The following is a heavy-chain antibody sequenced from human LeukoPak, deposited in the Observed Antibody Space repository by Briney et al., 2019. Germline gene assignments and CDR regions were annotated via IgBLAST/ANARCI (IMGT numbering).Heavy chain of an antibody. D-gene: IGHD6-19*01. CDR1: GFTVGSNY. Sequence: KSGGSLRLSCAASGFTVGSNYMSWVRQAPGKGLEWVSGISGSGGSTFYADSVKGRFTISRDNSKNTLYLQVNSLRAEDTAVYYCAKRAVAGHWSFDLWGRGTLVTVSS. CDR3: AKRAVAGHWSFDL. CDR2: ISGSGGST. J-gene: IGHJ2*01. V-gene: IGHV3-23*01.